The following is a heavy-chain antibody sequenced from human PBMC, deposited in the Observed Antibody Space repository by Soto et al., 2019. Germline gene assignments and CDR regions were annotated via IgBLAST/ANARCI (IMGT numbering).Heavy chain of an antibody. D-gene: IGHD2-21*02. CDR3: ARRRYCGYDCYHKHYYGMDV. CDR2: VIPVLTTT. Sequence: QVQLVQSGAEVKKPGSSVRVSCRSSGDTFSSYIVNWLRLAPGRGLEWMGRVIPVLTTTDYAQNFRGRVTISADRSTNTVYLELSSRRSDDTAVYYCARRRYCGYDCYHKHYYGMDVWGQGSLVTVAS. CDR1: GDTFSSYI. J-gene: IGHJ6*01. V-gene: IGHV1-69*08.